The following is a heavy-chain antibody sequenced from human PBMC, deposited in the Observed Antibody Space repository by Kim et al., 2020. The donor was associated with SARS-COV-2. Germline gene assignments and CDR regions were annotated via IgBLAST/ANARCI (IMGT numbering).Heavy chain of an antibody. J-gene: IGHJ3*02. CDR2: IYYSGST. V-gene: IGHV4-39*01. CDR1: GGSISSSSYY. Sequence: SETLSLTCTVSGGSISSSSYYWGWIRQPPGKGLEWIGSIYYSGSTYYNPSLKSRVTISVDTSKNQFSLKLSSVTAADTAVYYCARQVSTVTTSDDAFDIWGQGTMVTVSS. CDR3: ARQVSTVTTSDDAFDI. D-gene: IGHD4-17*01.